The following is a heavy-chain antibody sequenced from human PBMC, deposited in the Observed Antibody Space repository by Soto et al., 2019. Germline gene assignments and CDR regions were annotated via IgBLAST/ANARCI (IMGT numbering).Heavy chain of an antibody. J-gene: IGHJ4*02. V-gene: IGHV4-59*01. D-gene: IGHD3-16*02. Sequence: SETLSLTCTVSGGSISSYYWSWIRQPPGKGLEWIGYIYYSGSTNYNPSLKSRVTISVDTSKNQFSLKLSSVTAADTAVYYCARGTEMITFGRVIVFDYWGQGTLVTVSS. CDR2: IYYSGST. CDR3: ARGTEMITFGRVIVFDY. CDR1: GGSISSYY.